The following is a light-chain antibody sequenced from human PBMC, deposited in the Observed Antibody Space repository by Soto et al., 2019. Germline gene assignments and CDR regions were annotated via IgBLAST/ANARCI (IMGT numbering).Light chain of an antibody. CDR3: SSYTSSSTL. CDR1: SSDVGSYNY. J-gene: IGLJ1*01. V-gene: IGLV2-14*01. Sequence: HSALTQPASVSGSPGQSITISCTGTSSDVGSYNYVSWYQQHPGKAPKLMIYEVSDRPSGISSRFSGSKSGNTASLTISGLQTEDEADYYCSSYTSSSTLFGTGTKVTVV. CDR2: EVS.